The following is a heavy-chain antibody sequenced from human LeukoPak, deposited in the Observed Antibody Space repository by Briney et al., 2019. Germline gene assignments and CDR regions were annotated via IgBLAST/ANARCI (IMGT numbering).Heavy chain of an antibody. J-gene: IGHJ4*02. Sequence: PSGTLSLTCTVSGGSISSSSYYWGWIRQPPGKGLEWIGYIYYSGSTYYNPSLKSRVTISVDTSKNQFSLKLSSVTAADTAVYYCARVPFKNDFWSGYYKGDYFDYWGQGTLVTVSS. D-gene: IGHD3-3*01. V-gene: IGHV4-30-4*08. CDR1: GGSISSSSYY. CDR2: IYYSGST. CDR3: ARVPFKNDFWSGYYKGDYFDY.